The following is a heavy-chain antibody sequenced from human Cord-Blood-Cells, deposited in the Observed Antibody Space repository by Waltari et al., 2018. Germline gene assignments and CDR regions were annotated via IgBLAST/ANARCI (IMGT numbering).Heavy chain of an antibody. CDR1: GGSFSGYY. CDR3: ARTMGYYDSSGYYY. CDR2: NNHSGST. Sequence: QVQLQPWGAGLLKPSETLSLTCAVYGGSFSGYYWSWIRQPPGKGVEWIGENNHSGSTNYNPSLKCRVTISVDTSTNQFSLKLSSVTAADTAVYYCARTMGYYDSSGYYYWGQGTLVTVSS. J-gene: IGHJ4*02. D-gene: IGHD3-22*01. V-gene: IGHV4-34*01.